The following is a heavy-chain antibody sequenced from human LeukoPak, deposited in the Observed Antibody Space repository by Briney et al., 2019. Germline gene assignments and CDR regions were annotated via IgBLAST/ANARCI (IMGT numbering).Heavy chain of an antibody. D-gene: IGHD2-2*01. V-gene: IGHV1-18*01. Sequence: ASVKVSCKASGYTFTSYGISWVRQAPGQGLEWMGWISAYNGNTNYAQKLQGRVTMTTDTSTSTAYMELRSLRSDDTAVYYCARVVVVPAATRTLDYWGQGTLVTVSS. J-gene: IGHJ4*02. CDR3: ARVVVVPAATRTLDY. CDR2: ISAYNGNT. CDR1: GYTFTSYG.